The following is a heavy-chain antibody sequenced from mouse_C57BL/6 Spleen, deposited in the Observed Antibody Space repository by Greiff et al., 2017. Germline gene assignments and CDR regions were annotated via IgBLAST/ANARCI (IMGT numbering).Heavy chain of an antibody. CDR3: AKYDYDDGAWFAY. D-gene: IGHD2-4*01. CDR1: GYTFTSYW. CDR2: IYPGSGST. Sequence: QVQLQQPGAELVKPGASVKMSCKASGYTFTSYWITWVKQRPGQGLEWIGDIYPGSGSTNYTEKFKSKATLAVDTSTSTAYMQLSSLTSECSAVYYGAKYDYDDGAWFAYWGQGTLVTVSA. V-gene: IGHV1-55*01. J-gene: IGHJ3*01.